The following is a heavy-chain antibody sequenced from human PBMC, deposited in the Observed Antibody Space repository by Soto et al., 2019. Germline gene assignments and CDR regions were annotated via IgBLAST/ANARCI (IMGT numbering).Heavy chain of an antibody. CDR3: ARDQKGYSYDY. J-gene: IGHJ4*02. D-gene: IGHD5-18*01. CDR1: GGTFSSYT. CDR2: IIPILGIA. Sequence: QVQLVQSGAEVKKPGSSVKVSCKASGGTFSSYTISWVRQAPGQGLEWMGRIIPILGIANYAQKFPGRVTITPDKSTSTAYMELSSLGSEDTAVYYCARDQKGYSYDYWGQGTLVTVSS. V-gene: IGHV1-69*08.